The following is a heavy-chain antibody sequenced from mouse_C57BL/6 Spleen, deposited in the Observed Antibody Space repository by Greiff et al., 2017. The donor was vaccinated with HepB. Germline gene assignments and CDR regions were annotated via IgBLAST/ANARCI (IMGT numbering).Heavy chain of an antibody. V-gene: IGHV5-17*01. Sequence: EVQLKESGGGLVKPGGSLKLSCAASGFTFSDYGMHWVRQAPEKGLEWVAYISSGSSTIYYADTVKGRFTISRDNAKNTLFLQMTSLRSEDTAMYYCTRSSSSYFDYWGQGTTLTVSS. CDR3: TRSSSSYFDY. J-gene: IGHJ2*01. D-gene: IGHD1-1*01. CDR2: ISSGSSTI. CDR1: GFTFSDYG.